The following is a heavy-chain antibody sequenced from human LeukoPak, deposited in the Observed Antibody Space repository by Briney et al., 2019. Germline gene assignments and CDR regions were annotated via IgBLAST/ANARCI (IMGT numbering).Heavy chain of an antibody. V-gene: IGHV4-59*01. J-gene: IGHJ5*02. Sequence: PSETLSLTCTVSGGSISSYYWSWIRQPPGKGLEWIGYIYYSGSTNYNPSLKSRVTISVDTSKNQFSLKLSSVTAADTAVYYCAREVVDDYVWGSYRYNWFDPWGQGTLVTVSS. D-gene: IGHD3-16*02. CDR2: IYYSGST. CDR1: GGSISSYY. CDR3: AREVVDDYVWGSYRYNWFDP.